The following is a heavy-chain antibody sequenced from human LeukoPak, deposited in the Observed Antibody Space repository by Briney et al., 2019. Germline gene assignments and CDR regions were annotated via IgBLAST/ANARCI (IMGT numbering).Heavy chain of an antibody. J-gene: IGHJ3*02. CDR3: VRASNFFPADI. CDR1: GGSIRNYY. Sequence: PSETLSLTCTVSGGSIRNYYWNWIRQPPGKGLEWIGYIDDSGSTSYDPSLKSRVSILVDTSKNQFSLKLRSVTAADTAVYYCVRASNFFPADIWGQGTMVTVSS. V-gene: IGHV4-59*01. CDR2: IDDSGST. D-gene: IGHD3-3*01.